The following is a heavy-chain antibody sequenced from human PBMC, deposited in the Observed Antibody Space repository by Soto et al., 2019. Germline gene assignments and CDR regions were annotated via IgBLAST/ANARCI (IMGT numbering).Heavy chain of an antibody. CDR2: IKQDGSEK. CDR3: ARNPSLGELSYGMDV. D-gene: IGHD3-16*02. V-gene: IGHV3-7*03. J-gene: IGHJ6*02. Sequence: PGGSLRLSCAASGFTFSSYWMSWVRQAPGKGLEWVANIKQDGSEKYYVDSVKGRFTISRDNAKNSLYLQMNSLRAEDTAVYYCARNPSLGELSYGMDVWGQGTTVTVSS. CDR1: GFTFSSYW.